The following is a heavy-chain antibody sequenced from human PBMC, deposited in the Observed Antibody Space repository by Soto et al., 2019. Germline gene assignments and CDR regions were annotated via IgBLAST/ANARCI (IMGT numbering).Heavy chain of an antibody. V-gene: IGHV3-33*01. J-gene: IGHJ3*02. CDR3: ARDYRPPIVATISGGGAFDI. CDR2: IWYDGSNK. D-gene: IGHD5-12*01. CDR1: GFTFSSYG. Sequence: GGSLRLSCAASGFTFSSYGMHWVRQAPGKGLEWVAVIWYDGSNKYYADSVKGRFTISRDNSKNTLYLQMNSLRAEDTAVYYCARDYRPPIVATISGGGAFDIWGQGTMVTVSS.